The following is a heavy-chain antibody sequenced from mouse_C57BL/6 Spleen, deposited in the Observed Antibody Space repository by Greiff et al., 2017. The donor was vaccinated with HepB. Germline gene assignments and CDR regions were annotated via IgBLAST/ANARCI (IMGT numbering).Heavy chain of an antibody. D-gene: IGHD2-4*01. CDR1: GYTFTDYE. V-gene: IGHV1-15*01. J-gene: IGHJ3*01. Sequence: QVHVKQSGAELVRPGASVTLSCKASGYTFTDYEMHWVKQTPVHGLEWIGAIDPETGGTAYNQKFKGKAILTADKSSSTAYMELRSLTSEDSAVYYCTSIYYDYDGFAYWGQGTLVTVSA. CDR3: TSIYYDYDGFAY. CDR2: IDPETGGT.